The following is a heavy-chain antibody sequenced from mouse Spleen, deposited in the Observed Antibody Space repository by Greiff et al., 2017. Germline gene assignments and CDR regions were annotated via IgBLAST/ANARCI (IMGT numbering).Heavy chain of an antibody. CDR2: ISSGSSTI. Sequence: DVMLVESGGGLVKPGGSLKLSCAASGFTFSDYGMHWVRQAPEKGLEWVAYISSGSSTIYYADTVKGRFTISRDNAKNTLFLQMTSLRSEDTAMYYCAREGSYGNYFDYWGQGTTLTVSS. V-gene: IGHV5-17*01. CDR3: AREGSYGNYFDY. D-gene: IGHD2-1*01. J-gene: IGHJ2*01. CDR1: GFTFSDYG.